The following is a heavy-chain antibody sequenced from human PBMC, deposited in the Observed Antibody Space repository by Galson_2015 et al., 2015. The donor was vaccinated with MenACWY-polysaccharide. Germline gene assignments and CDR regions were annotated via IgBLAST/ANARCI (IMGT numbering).Heavy chain of an antibody. D-gene: IGHD6-13*01. V-gene: IGHV3-66*01. J-gene: IGHJ4*02. CDR1: GFTVSSNY. CDR3: ARDSLAVAGRDY. CDR2: IYSGGST. Sequence: SLRLSCAASGFTVSSNYMTWVRQAPGKGLEWVSVIYSGGSTYYADSVKGRFTISRDNSKNTLYLQMNSLRAEDKAVYYCARDSLAVAGRDYWGQGTLVTVSS.